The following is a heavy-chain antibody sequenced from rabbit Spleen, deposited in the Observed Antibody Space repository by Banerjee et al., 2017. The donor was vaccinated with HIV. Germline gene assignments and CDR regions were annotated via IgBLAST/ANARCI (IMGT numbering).Heavy chain of an antibody. CDR2: IDPLFGSA. CDR1: GFSFGDRDV. D-gene: IGHD1-1*01. V-gene: IGHV1S47*01. Sequence: QEQLVESGGGLVQPEGSLTLTCTASGFSFGDRDVMCWVRQAPGKGLEWIGYIDPLFGSAYYASWVNGRFSISRENTQNTVSLQLNSLTVADTATYFCARDLPEIVGWNFGFWGPGTLVTVS. CDR3: ARDLPEIVGWNFGF. J-gene: IGHJ4*02.